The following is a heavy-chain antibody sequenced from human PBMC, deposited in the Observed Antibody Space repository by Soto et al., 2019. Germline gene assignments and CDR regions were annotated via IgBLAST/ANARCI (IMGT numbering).Heavy chain of an antibody. Sequence: GASVKVSCKASGGTFSSYAISWVRQAPGQGLEWMGGIIPIFGTANYAQKFQGRVTITADESTSTAYMELSSLRSEDTAVYYCATTPLLVPAARYNWFDPWGQGTLVTVSS. J-gene: IGHJ5*02. CDR1: GGTFSSYA. CDR3: ATTPLLVPAARYNWFDP. V-gene: IGHV1-69*13. D-gene: IGHD2-2*01. CDR2: IIPIFGTA.